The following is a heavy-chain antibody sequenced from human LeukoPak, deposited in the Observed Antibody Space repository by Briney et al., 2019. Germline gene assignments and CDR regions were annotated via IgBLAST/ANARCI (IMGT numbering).Heavy chain of an antibody. J-gene: IGHJ4*02. Sequence: GGSLRLSCAASGFTFSSYGMHWVRQAPGKGLEWVAFIRYDGSNKYYADSVKGRFTISRDNSKDTLYLQMNSLRAEDTAVYYCAKVLAAAGTFDYWGQGTLVTVSS. CDR3: AKVLAAAGTFDY. CDR2: IRYDGSNK. CDR1: GFTFSSYG. V-gene: IGHV3-30*02. D-gene: IGHD6-13*01.